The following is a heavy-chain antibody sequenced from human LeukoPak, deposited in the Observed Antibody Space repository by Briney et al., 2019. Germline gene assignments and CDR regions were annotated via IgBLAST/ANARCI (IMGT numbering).Heavy chain of an antibody. Sequence: KPSETLSLTCTVSGGSISSSSYYWGWIRQPPGKGLEWIGSIYYSGSTYYNPSLKSRVTISVDTSKNQFSLKLSSVTAADTAVYYCARQLWFFYYYMDVWGKGTTVTVSS. V-gene: IGHV4-39*01. J-gene: IGHJ6*03. CDR3: ARQLWFFYYYMDV. D-gene: IGHD3-10*01. CDR1: GGSISSSSYY. CDR2: IYYSGST.